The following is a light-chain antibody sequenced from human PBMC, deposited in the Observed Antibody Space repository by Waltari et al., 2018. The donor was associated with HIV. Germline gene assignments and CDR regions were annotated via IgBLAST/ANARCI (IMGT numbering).Light chain of an antibody. CDR1: TGAVTPSYY. V-gene: IGLV7-43*01. CDR3: QLYYGMPQPCWL. J-gene: IGLJ3*02. CDR2: STD. Sequence: PVVTQESSLTVSPGQTVTLTCASSTGAVTPSYYPSWSQQKPAQAPTPLMYSTDKKYSSTPARFPGPLLGGNPALTLSGVRPVHQAVYFCQLYYGMPQPCWLFGGGTRLTVL.